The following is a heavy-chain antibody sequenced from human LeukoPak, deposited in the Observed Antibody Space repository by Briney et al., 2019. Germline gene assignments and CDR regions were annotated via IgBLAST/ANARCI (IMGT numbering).Heavy chain of an antibody. V-gene: IGHV4-30-4*08. J-gene: IGHJ6*02. CDR2: IYYSGST. CDR1: GGSISSGGYY. D-gene: IGHD4-23*01. CDR3: ARDRSTVDYYGLDV. Sequence: PSETLSLTCTVSGGSISSGGYYWSWIRQHPGKGLEWIGYIYYSGSTYYNPSLRSRITISIDTSKNQFSLKLNSVTAADTAVYYCARDRSTVDYYGLDVWGQGTTVIVSS.